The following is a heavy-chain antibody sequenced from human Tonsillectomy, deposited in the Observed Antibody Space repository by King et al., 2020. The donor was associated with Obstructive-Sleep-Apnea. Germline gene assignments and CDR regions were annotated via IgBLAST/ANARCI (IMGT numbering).Heavy chain of an antibody. J-gene: IGHJ4*02. CDR3: ARYSPFESSWNFDY. D-gene: IGHD6-13*01. Sequence: QLQESGPGLLKPSETLSLTCTVSGGSITNYYWSWIRQPPGKGLEWIVHIYYSGSTKYSPSLKSRVTISVDTSKNHFSLKLSSVTAADTAVYYCARYSPFESSWNFDYWGQGTLVTVSS. CDR1: GGSITNYY. V-gene: IGHV4-59*08. CDR2: IYYSGST.